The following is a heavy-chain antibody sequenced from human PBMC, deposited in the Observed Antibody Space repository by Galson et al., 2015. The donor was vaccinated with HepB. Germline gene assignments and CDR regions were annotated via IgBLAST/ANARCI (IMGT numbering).Heavy chain of an antibody. V-gene: IGHV2-5*01. CDR3: AHTKRGPLPAAFDY. CDR1: GFSLSPSAVG. Sequence: ALVKPTQTLTLTCTFSGFSLSPSAVGVGWIRQPPGKALEWLALIYWNDDVRYSLSLKSRLTITKDTSKNQVVLTMTNMDPVDTATYYCAHTKRGPLPAAFDYWGQGTLVTVSS. D-gene: IGHD2-2*01. CDR2: IYWNDDV. J-gene: IGHJ4*02.